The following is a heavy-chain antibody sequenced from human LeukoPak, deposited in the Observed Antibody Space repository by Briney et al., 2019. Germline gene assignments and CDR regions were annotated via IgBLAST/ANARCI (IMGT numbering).Heavy chain of an antibody. D-gene: IGHD3-10*01. CDR1: GFTFHLYY. V-gene: IGHV3-74*01. CDR2: ISDDGTTT. Sequence: PGGSLRLSCAGSGFTFHLYYIHRVRHAPGKGLEWLSRISDDGTTTNYADSVKGRFTISRDNAKNTLYLQMSSLRVDDTGIYYCARDSRYFSGSGSYQLFWFDPWGQGTLVTVSS. CDR3: ARDSRYFSGSGSYQLFWFDP. J-gene: IGHJ5*02.